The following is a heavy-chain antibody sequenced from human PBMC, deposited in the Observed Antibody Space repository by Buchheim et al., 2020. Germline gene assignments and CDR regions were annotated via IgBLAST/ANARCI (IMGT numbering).Heavy chain of an antibody. CDR3: ARGRLYGYCSSTSCYREGNYYYYGMDV. CDR2: INHSGST. CDR1: GGSFSGYY. J-gene: IGHJ6*02. V-gene: IGHV4-34*01. Sequence: QVQLQQWGAGLLKPSETLSLTCAVYGGSFSGYYWSWIRQPPGKGLEWIGEINHSGSTNYNPSLKSRVTISVDTSKNQFSLKLSSVTAADTAVYYCARGRLYGYCSSTSCYREGNYYYYGMDVWGQGTT. D-gene: IGHD2-2*02.